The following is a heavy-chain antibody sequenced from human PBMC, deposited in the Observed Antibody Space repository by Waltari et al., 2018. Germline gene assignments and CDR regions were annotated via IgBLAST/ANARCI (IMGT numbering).Heavy chain of an antibody. Sequence: EVQLVESGGGLVQPGGSLRLSCAASGFTFSSYWMSWVRQAPGKGLEGVANIKTDGSEKYYVDSVKGRFTISRDNAKNSLYLQMNSLRAEDTAVYYCARGDYGDYAPYFDYWGQGTLVTVSS. J-gene: IGHJ4*02. D-gene: IGHD4-17*01. CDR1: GFTFSSYW. CDR2: IKTDGSEK. V-gene: IGHV3-7*01. CDR3: ARGDYGDYAPYFDY.